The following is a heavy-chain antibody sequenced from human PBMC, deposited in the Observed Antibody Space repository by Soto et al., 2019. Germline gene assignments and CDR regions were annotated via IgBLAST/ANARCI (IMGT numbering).Heavy chain of an antibody. D-gene: IGHD4-17*01. J-gene: IGHJ4*02. CDR1: GYSFTAYW. Sequence: GESLKISCKGFGYSFTAYWIGWVRQMPGKGLEWMGIIQPGDSDTKYNPSLKSRVTISLDTSKNQFSLRLTSVTSADTAVYCCARGGSYGDFFDYWGQGAQVTVSS. CDR2: IQPGDSDT. V-gene: IGHV5-51*01. CDR3: ARGGSYGDFFDY.